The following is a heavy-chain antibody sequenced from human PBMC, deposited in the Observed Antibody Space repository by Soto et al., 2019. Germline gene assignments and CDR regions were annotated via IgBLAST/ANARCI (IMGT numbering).Heavy chain of an antibody. D-gene: IGHD5-12*01. Sequence: QVQLVQSGAEVKKPGSSVKVSCKASGGTFNSCVFNWVRQAPGQGLEWMGGIISIFGTPNYGQKFQGRVTITADESTSTGFMELSSLTSEDTAIYYCARDLGSGYDPGDYWGQGTLVTVSS. V-gene: IGHV1-69*12. CDR1: GGTFNSCV. CDR3: ARDLGSGYDPGDY. J-gene: IGHJ4*02. CDR2: IISIFGTP.